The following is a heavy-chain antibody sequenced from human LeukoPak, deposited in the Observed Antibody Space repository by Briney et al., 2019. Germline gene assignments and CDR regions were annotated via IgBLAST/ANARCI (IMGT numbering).Heavy chain of an antibody. Sequence: GASVKVSCKASGYTFTGYYVHWVRQAPGQGLEWLGWINPNSGDTNSAQNFQGRVTMTRDTSISTAYMELSRLRSDDTAVYYCARDESYYNAYYYYMDVWGKGTTVTISS. J-gene: IGHJ6*03. CDR3: ARDESYYNAYYYYMDV. V-gene: IGHV1-2*02. D-gene: IGHD3-10*01. CDR2: INPNSGDT. CDR1: GYTFTGYY.